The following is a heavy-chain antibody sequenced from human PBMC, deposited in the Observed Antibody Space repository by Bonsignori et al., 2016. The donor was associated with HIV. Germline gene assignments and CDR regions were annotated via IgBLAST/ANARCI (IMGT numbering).Heavy chain of an antibody. V-gene: IGHV4-59*01. CDR3: ARVNIITRDGMAVAGAFDY. CDR1: GGSTSSYC. Sequence: QVQLQESGPGLVKPSETLSLTCTVSGGSTSSYCWSWVRQPPGKGLEWIGYIYHSGSPNYSPSLKSRLTISADTSKNQFSLRLSSVTAADTAVYYCARVNIITRDGMAVAGAFDYWGQGKLVFVSS. J-gene: IGHJ4*02. CDR2: IYHSGSP. D-gene: IGHD6-19*01.